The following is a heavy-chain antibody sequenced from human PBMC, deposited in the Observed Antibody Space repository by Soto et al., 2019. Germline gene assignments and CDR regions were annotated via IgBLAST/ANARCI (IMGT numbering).Heavy chain of an antibody. CDR3: ARDATVTTGFDY. Sequence: GASVKVSCKASGYTFTGYYMHWVRQAPGQGLEWMGWINPNSGGTNYAQKFRGRVTMTRDTSISTAYMELSRLRSDDTAVYYCARDATVTTGFDYWGQGTLVTVSS. J-gene: IGHJ4*02. CDR2: INPNSGGT. D-gene: IGHD4-17*01. V-gene: IGHV1-2*02. CDR1: GYTFTGYY.